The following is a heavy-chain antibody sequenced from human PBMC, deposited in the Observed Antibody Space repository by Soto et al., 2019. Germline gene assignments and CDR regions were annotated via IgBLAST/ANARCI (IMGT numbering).Heavy chain of an antibody. CDR2: IYHSGST. D-gene: IGHD2-2*01. V-gene: IGHV4-38-2*02. CDR1: GYSISSGYY. CDR3: ARDGAIVVVPAAIYWFDP. J-gene: IGHJ5*02. Sequence: SETLSLTCTVSGYSISSGYYWGWIRQPPGKGLEWIGSIYHSGSTYYNPSLKSRVTISVDTSKNKFSLKLSSVTAADTAVYYCARDGAIVVVPAAIYWFDPWGQGTLVTVSS.